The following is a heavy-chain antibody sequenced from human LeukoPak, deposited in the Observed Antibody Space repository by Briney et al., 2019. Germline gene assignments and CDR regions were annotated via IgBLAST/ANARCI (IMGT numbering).Heavy chain of an antibody. J-gene: IGHJ4*02. CDR3: ARWGHSDYSSFPTKFDC. Sequence: GGSLRPSCAASGFTFSSFQMTWVRQAPGKGLEWVSYIGGGDSQIFYADSVKGRFTISRDNAKNSLYLQMSSLRPEDTAIYYCARWGHSDYSSFPTKFDCWGQGTLVTVSS. CDR2: IGGGDSQI. V-gene: IGHV3-48*03. CDR1: GFTFSSFQ. D-gene: IGHD5-12*01.